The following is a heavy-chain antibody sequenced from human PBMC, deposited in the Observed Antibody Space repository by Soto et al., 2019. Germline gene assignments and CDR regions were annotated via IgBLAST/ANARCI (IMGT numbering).Heavy chain of an antibody. CDR2: IYYSGST. CDR3: ARDSGLVSEDWFDP. J-gene: IGHJ5*02. V-gene: IGHV4-59*01. D-gene: IGHD3-10*01. Sequence: QVQLQESGPGLVKPSETLSLTCTVSGGSISSYYWSWIRQPPGKGLEWIGYIYYSGSTNYNPSLESRVTISVDTSKNQFSLKLSSVTAADTAVYYCARDSGLVSEDWFDPWGQGTLVTVSS. CDR1: GGSISSYY.